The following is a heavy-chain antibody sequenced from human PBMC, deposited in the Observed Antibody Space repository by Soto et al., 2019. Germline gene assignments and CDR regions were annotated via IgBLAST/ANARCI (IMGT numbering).Heavy chain of an antibody. CDR2: IFHSGST. CDR3: ASRIVARPY. V-gene: IGHV4-4*02. CDR1: GGSVTSNNW. D-gene: IGHD6-6*01. J-gene: IGHJ4*02. Sequence: SETLSLTCTVSGGSVTSNNWWSWVRQPSGKGLEWIGEIFHSGSTNYNSSLESRVTISVDKSNNQVSLSLSSVTAADTAVYYCASRIVARPYWGQGTLVTVSS.